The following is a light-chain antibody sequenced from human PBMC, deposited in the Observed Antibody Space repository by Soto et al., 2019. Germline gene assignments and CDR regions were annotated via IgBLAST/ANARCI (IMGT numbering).Light chain of an antibody. CDR1: TSNIGNHR. CDR3: GTWDNSLNTGWV. J-gene: IGLJ3*02. Sequence: QSVLTQPPSVSAAPGQKVTISCSGSTSNIGNHRVSWYQQLPGTAPKLLIYDNNKRPSGIPDRFSGSKSGTSATLGITGLQTGDEADYYCGTWDNSLNTGWVFGGGTKLTVL. CDR2: DNN. V-gene: IGLV1-51*01.